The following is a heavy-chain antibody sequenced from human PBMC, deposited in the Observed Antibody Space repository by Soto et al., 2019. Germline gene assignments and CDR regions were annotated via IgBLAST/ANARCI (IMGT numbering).Heavy chain of an antibody. J-gene: IGHJ4*02. CDR2: TYYRSKWYN. Sequence: SQTLSLTCAISGDSVSSNSAAWNWIRQSPSRGLEWLGRTYYRSKWYNDYAVSVKSRITINPDTSKNQFSLQLNSVTPEDTAVYYCPREFDECWYSSSPFDYWGQGTRVTVSS. CDR3: PREFDECWYSSSPFDY. D-gene: IGHD6-6*01. V-gene: IGHV6-1*01. CDR1: GDSVSSNSAA.